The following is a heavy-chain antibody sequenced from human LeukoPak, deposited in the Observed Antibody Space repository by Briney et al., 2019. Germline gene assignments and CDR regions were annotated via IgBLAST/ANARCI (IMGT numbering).Heavy chain of an antibody. Sequence: GGSLRLSCTVSGFRYSSYWKHWVRQAPGKGLVWVSRINTDGSTTNYADSVKGRFTISRDNAKNTLYMQMNSLRAEDTAMYYWATWNATCNWGEGTLVTVSS. CDR3: ATWNATCN. D-gene: IGHD2-15*01. J-gene: IGHJ1*01. CDR1: GFRYSSYW. CDR2: INTDGSTT. V-gene: IGHV3-74*01.